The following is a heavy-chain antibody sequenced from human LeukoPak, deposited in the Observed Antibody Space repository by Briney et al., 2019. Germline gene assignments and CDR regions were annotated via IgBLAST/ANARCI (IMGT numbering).Heavy chain of an antibody. J-gene: IGHJ4*02. CDR1: GFTVSSNY. V-gene: IGHV3-53*01. CDR2: FYSGGST. CDR3: ARGDGYNFWDY. Sequence: GGSLRLSCAASGFTVSSNYMSWVRQAPGKGLEWVSVFYSGGSTYYADSVEGRFTISRDNSKNTVYLQMNSLRAEDTAVYYCARGDGYNFWDYWGQGTLVTVSS. D-gene: IGHD5-24*01.